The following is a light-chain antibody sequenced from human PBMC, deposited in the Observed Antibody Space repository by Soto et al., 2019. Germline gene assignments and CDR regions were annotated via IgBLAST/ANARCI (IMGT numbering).Light chain of an antibody. V-gene: IGLV2-8*01. Sequence: QSALTQPPSASGSPGQSVTISCTGTSSDVGGYNYVSWYQQHSGKAPKLMIYEVSKRPSGVPDRFSGSKSGNTASLIVSGLQAEDEADYYCSSYAGSNNLVFGGGTKLTVL. CDR3: SSYAGSNNLV. CDR2: EVS. CDR1: SSDVGGYNY. J-gene: IGLJ2*01.